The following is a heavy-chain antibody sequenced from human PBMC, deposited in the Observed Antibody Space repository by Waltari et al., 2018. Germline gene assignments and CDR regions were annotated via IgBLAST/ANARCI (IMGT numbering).Heavy chain of an antibody. CDR3: AIRRDGYNYFAFDI. D-gene: IGHD5-12*01. J-gene: IGHJ3*02. Sequence: QVQLQESGPGLVKPSETLSLTCAVSGYSISSGYYWGWIRQPPGKGLEWIGSIYHSGSTNDNPSLKRRVTISVDTSKNQCSLKLSSVTAGDTAVYYCAIRRDGYNYFAFDIWGQGTMVTVSS. CDR1: GYSISSGYY. CDR2: IYHSGST. V-gene: IGHV4-38-2*01.